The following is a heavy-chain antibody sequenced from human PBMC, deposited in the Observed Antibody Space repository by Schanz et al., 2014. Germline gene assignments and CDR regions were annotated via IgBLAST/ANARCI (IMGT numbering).Heavy chain of an antibody. CDR1: GGSFSGYY. CDR2: INHSANT. V-gene: IGHV4-34*01. CDR3: ASFVPRGYYFDY. J-gene: IGHJ4*02. D-gene: IGHD3-10*01. Sequence: QVQLQQWGAGLLKPSETLSLTCAVDGGSFSGYYWSWIRQSPDKGLEWIGEINHSANTPYNPSLKSRLTISLDTSKTQLSLKLSSVTAADTAVYFCASFVPRGYYFDYWGQGTLVTVSS.